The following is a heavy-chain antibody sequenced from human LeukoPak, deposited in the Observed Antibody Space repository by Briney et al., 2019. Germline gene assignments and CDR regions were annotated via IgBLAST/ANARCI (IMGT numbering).Heavy chain of an antibody. J-gene: IGHJ6*03. CDR3: ARGAAAGTYYYYYMDV. V-gene: IGHV1-69*06. CDR2: IIPIFGTA. Sequence: GASVKVSCKASGGTFSSYAISWVRQAPGQGLEWMGGIIPIFGTANYAQKFQGRVTITADKSTSTAYMELSSLRSEDTAVYYCARGAAAGTYYYYYMDVWGKGTTVTVSS. CDR1: GGTFSSYA. D-gene: IGHD6-13*01.